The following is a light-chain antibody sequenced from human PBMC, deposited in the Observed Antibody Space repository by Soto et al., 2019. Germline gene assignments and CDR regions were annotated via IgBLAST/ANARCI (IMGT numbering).Light chain of an antibody. Sequence: EIVLTLSPATLSLSPGERATLSCRASQSISSYLAWYQQKPGQAPRLLIYDGSNRATGIPARFSGSGSETDFTLTISSLEPEDFASYYCPQRRSWPLTFGGGTKVDIK. CDR2: DGS. J-gene: IGKJ4*01. CDR1: QSISSY. V-gene: IGKV3-11*01. CDR3: PQRRSWPLT.